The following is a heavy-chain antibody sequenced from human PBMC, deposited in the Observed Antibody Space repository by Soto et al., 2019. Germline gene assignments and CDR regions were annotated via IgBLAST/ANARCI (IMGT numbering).Heavy chain of an antibody. V-gene: IGHV1-8*01. D-gene: IGHD6-6*01. CDR2: MNPNSGNT. Sequence: QVQLVQSGAEVKKPGASVKVSCKASGYTFPSYDINWVRQATGQGLEWMGWMNPNSGNTGYAQKFQGRVTMTRNTSISTAYMELSSLRSEDTAVYYCAKRVPIAARGGYYYGMDVWGQGTTVTVSS. CDR3: AKRVPIAARGGYYYGMDV. CDR1: GYTFPSYD. J-gene: IGHJ6*02.